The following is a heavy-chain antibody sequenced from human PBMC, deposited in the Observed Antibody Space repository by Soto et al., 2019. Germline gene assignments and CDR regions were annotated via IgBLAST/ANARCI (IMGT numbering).Heavy chain of an antibody. V-gene: IGHV4-31*03. Sequence: TLSLTCTVSGGSISSGGYYRSWIRQHPGKGLEWIGYIYYSGSTYFNPSLKSRVTISVDTSKNQFSLKLSSVTAADTAVYYAARPRTVRGFLSWFDPWGQGTLVTVSS. D-gene: IGHD3-10*01. CDR3: ARPRTVRGFLSWFDP. CDR1: GGSISSGGYY. CDR2: IYYSGST. J-gene: IGHJ5*02.